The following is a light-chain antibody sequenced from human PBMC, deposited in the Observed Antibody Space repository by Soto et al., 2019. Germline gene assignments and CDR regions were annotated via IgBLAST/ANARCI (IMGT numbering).Light chain of an antibody. Sequence: DIQMTQSPSTLSASVGDRVTITCRASQSISSWLAWYQQKPGKAPKLLIYEASGLESGVPSRFSGSGSGTEFTLTISSLQPYDFATYYCQQYNTYSRTFGQGTKVEIK. CDR2: EAS. J-gene: IGKJ1*01. CDR1: QSISSW. CDR3: QQYNTYSRT. V-gene: IGKV1-5*03.